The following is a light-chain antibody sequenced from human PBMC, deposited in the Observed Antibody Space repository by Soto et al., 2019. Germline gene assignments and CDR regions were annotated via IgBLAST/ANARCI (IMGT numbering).Light chain of an antibody. Sequence: EIVMTHSPTILSVSPGERATLSCRASQSFSSNLAWYQQKPGQAPRLLIYGVSSRATGIPDRFSGSGSGTDFTLTISRLEPEDFAAYYCQQYGSSPWTFGQGTKVDIK. CDR2: GVS. CDR1: QSFSSN. CDR3: QQYGSSPWT. V-gene: IGKV3-20*01. J-gene: IGKJ1*01.